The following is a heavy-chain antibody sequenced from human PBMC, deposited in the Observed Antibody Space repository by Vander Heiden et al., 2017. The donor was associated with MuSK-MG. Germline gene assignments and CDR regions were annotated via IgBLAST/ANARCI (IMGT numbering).Heavy chain of an antibody. CDR2: IIPIFGTA. CDR3: ASHRPPYYDFWSGYQSYYYYMDV. D-gene: IGHD3-3*01. J-gene: IGHJ6*03. Sequence: PGQGLEWMGGIIPIFGTANYAQKFQGRVTITADKSTSTAYMELSSLRSEDTAVYYCASHRPPYYDFWSGYQSYYYYMDVWGKGTTVTVSS. V-gene: IGHV1-69*06.